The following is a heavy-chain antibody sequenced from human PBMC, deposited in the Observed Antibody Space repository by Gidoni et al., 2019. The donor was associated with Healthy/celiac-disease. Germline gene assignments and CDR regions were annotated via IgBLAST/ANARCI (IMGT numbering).Heavy chain of an antibody. CDR3: TRQRITMVRGVIGYYYYGMDV. D-gene: IGHD3-10*01. CDR1: GFTFSGSA. J-gene: IGHJ6*02. Sequence: EVQLVESGGGLVQPGGSLKLSCAASGFTFSGSAMPWVRQASGKGLEWVGRIRSKANSYATAYAASVKGRFTISRDDSKNTAYLQMNSLKTEDTAVYYCTRQRITMVRGVIGYYYYGMDVWGQGTTVTVSS. V-gene: IGHV3-73*01. CDR2: IRSKANSYAT.